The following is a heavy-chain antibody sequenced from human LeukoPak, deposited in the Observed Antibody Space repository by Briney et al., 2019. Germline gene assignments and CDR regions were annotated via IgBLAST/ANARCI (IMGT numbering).Heavy chain of an antibody. CDR2: IYYSGST. D-gene: IGHD3-10*01. V-gene: IGHV4-59*08. CDR1: GGSISSYY. Sequence: SETLSLTCTVSGGSISSYYWSWIRQPPGKGLEWIGYIYYSGSTNYNPSLKSRVTISVDTSKNQFSLKLSSVTAADTAVYYCARHGPALLWFGELNYYYYGMDVWGQGTTVTASS. CDR3: ARHGPALLWFGELNYYYYGMDV. J-gene: IGHJ6*02.